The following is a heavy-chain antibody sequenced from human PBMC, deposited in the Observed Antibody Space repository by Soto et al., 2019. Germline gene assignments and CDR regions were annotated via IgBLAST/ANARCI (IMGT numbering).Heavy chain of an antibody. J-gene: IGHJ6*02. CDR2: IYPGDSDT. V-gene: IGHV5-51*01. CDR1: GYSFTSYW. Sequence: GESLKISCNGSGYSFTSYWIGWVRQMPGKGLEWMGIIYPGDSDTRYSPSFQGQVTISADKSISTAYLQWSSLKASDTAMYYCARHAAPSFWRGYYQGYYYYYGMDVWGQGTRGAVSS. CDR3: ARHAAPSFWRGYYQGYYYYYGMDV. D-gene: IGHD3-3*01.